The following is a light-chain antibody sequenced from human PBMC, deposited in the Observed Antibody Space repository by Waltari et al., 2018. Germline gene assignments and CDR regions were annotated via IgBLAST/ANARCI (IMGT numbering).Light chain of an antibody. Sequence: EIVLTQTPGTLSLSPGERATLSCRASQSVSRSLTWYQQKPGQAPRLLIYDASSRATGIPDRFSGSGSGTVFSLTISRLQPEDVAVYYCQHYVRLPATFGQGTKVEIK. CDR2: DAS. J-gene: IGKJ1*01. CDR1: QSVSRS. V-gene: IGKV3-20*01. CDR3: QHYVRLPAT.